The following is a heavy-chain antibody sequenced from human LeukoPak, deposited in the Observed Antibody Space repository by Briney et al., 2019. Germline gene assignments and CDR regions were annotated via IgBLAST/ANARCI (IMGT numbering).Heavy chain of an antibody. CDR2: ISSSSSYI. V-gene: IGHV3-21*01. CDR1: GFTFSSYS. D-gene: IGHD5-24*01. Sequence: GGSLRLSCAASGFTFSSYSMNWVRQAPGKGLEWVSSISSSSSYIYYADSVKGRFTISRDNAKNSLYLQMNSLRAEDTAVYYCASGRDGYEHTDDYWGQGTLVTVSS. CDR3: ASGRDGYEHTDDY. J-gene: IGHJ4*02.